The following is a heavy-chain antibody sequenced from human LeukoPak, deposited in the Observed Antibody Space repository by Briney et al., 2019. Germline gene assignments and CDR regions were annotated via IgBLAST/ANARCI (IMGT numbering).Heavy chain of an antibody. J-gene: IGHJ6*02. Sequence: ASVKVSCKASGYIFTSYGISWVRQAPGQGLEWMGWISAYNGNTNYAQKLQGRVTMTTDTSTSTAYMELRGLRSDDTAVYYCAREYSDAGGYYYGMDVWGQGTTVTVSS. CDR2: ISAYNGNT. D-gene: IGHD3-3*01. CDR3: AREYSDAGGYYYGMDV. CDR1: GYIFTSYG. V-gene: IGHV1-18*01.